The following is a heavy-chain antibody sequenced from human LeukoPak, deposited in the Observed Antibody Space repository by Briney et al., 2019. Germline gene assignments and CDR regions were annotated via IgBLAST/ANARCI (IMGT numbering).Heavy chain of an antibody. V-gene: IGHV3-43D*03. D-gene: IGHD1-26*01. J-gene: IGHJ4*02. CDR2: ISWDGGST. Sequence: GGSLRLSCAASGFTFDDYAMHWVRQAPGKGLEWVSLISWDGGSTYYADSVKGRFTISRDNSKNSLYLQMSSLRAEDTALYYCAKGPVGSAYFDYWGQGTLVTVSS. CDR3: AKGPVGSAYFDY. CDR1: GFTFDDYA.